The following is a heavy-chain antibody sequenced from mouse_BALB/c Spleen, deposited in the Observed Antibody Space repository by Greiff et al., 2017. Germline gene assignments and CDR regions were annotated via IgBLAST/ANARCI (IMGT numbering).Heavy chain of an antibody. CDR3: ARNGNYFDY. D-gene: IGHD2-1*01. J-gene: IGHJ2*01. CDR1: GYTFTSYW. V-gene: IGHV1S132*01. CDR2: IFPGTGTT. Sequence: QVQLQQSGAELVKPGASVKLSCKTSGYTFTSYWIQWVKQRPGQGLGWIGEIFPGTGTTYYNEKFKGKATLTIDTSSSTAYMQLSSLTSEDSAVYFCARNGNYFDYGGQGTTLTVSS.